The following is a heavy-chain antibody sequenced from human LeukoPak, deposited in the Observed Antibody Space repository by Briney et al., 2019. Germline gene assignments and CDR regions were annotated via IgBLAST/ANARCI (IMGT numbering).Heavy chain of an antibody. CDR1: GLTFSNYW. J-gene: IGHJ4*02. V-gene: IGHV3-7*01. CDR2: IKQDGSEK. Sequence: GGALRLSCAASGLTFSNYWMSWVRQAPGKGREWVANIKQDGSEKYYVDSVKGRFTISRDNDKNSLYLQMNSLRAEDTAVYYCARGDRDYYDSSGYYTPNDYWGQGTLVTVSS. CDR3: ARGDRDYYDSSGYYTPNDY. D-gene: IGHD3-22*01.